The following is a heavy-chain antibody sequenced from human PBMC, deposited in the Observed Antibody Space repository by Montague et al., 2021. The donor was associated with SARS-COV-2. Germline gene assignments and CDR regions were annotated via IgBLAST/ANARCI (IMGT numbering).Heavy chain of an antibody. D-gene: IGHD3-22*01. CDR1: GDSISNYY. V-gene: IGHV4-59*01. J-gene: IGHJ4*02. Sequence: SETLSLTCAVSGDSISNYYWSWIRQPPGKGLEWIGYIYYSGSTNYNPSLKSRVTISVDTSKNQFSLKLTSVTAADTAVYYCARGRDGYYHRSALFDYWGQGTLVTVSS. CDR3: ARGRDGYYHRSALFDY. CDR2: IYYSGST.